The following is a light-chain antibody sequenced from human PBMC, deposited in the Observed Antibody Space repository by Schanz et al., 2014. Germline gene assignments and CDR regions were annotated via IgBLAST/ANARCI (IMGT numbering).Light chain of an antibody. CDR2: EGS. V-gene: IGLV2-23*01. J-gene: IGLJ3*02. Sequence: QSALTQPTSVSGSPGQSITISCTGTSSDNLVSWYQQHPGKAPKLLIYEGSKWPSGVSNCFSASKSGNTASLTISGLQAEDEADYYCCSYVAHHWLFGVGTKLTVL. CDR1: SSDNL. CDR3: CSYVAHHWL.